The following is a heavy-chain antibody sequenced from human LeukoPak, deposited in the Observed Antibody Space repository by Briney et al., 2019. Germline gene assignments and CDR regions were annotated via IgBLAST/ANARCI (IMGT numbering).Heavy chain of an antibody. D-gene: IGHD2-15*01. Sequence: PGRSLRLSCAASGFTFITCELNWVRQAPGKGLEWVSYISSSGGSIYYADSVKGRFTISRDNAKNSLYLQMNSLRAEDTAIYYCAREGCSGGNCYIYYWGQGTLVTVSS. V-gene: IGHV3-48*03. J-gene: IGHJ4*02. CDR3: AREGCSGGNCYIYY. CDR1: GFTFITCE. CDR2: ISSSGGSI.